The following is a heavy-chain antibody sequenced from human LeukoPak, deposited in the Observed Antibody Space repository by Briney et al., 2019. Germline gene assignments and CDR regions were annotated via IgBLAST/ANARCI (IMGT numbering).Heavy chain of an antibody. V-gene: IGHV3-53*01. CDR1: GFTISSNY. CDR3: ARVLLMTTDAFDI. CDR2: IYSGGST. J-gene: IGHJ3*02. D-gene: IGHD4-17*01. Sequence: GGSLRLSCAASGFTISSNYMSWVRQAPGKGLEWVSVIYSGGSTYYSDSVKGRFTISRDNSKNTLYLQMNSLRAEDTAVYYCARVLLMTTDAFDIWGQGTMVTVSS.